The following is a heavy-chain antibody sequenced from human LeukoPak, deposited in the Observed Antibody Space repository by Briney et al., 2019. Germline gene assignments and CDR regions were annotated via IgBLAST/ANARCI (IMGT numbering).Heavy chain of an antibody. J-gene: IGHJ5*02. CDR1: VFTYSRYS. V-gene: IGHV3-48*04. D-gene: IGHD6-13*01. CDR2: FRASGDSI. Sequence: GGPLRLSCAASVFTYSRYSMNWVPQARGGGVEGISDFRASGDSIHYAHSVKGRFTISRDSAKNSLYLRMNSLRAEDSAAYYCAKASYPHSGAWYNLLSWGRGTLVTVSS. CDR3: AKASYPHSGAWYNLLS.